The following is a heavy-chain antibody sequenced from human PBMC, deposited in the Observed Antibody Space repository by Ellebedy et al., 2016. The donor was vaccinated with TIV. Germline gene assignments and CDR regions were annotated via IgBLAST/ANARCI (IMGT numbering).Heavy chain of an antibody. J-gene: IGHJ4*02. CDR2: IYNGYIT. CDR3: ARDYN. CDR1: GFTVGFGY. Sequence: GGSLRLSCAASGFTVGFGYMSWVRQAPGKGLGWVSIIYNGYITKYADSVKGRFIISRDNSKNTLDLQMNSLGAEDTAVYYCARDYNWGQGTLVTVSS. D-gene: IGHD3-10*01. V-gene: IGHV3-53*01.